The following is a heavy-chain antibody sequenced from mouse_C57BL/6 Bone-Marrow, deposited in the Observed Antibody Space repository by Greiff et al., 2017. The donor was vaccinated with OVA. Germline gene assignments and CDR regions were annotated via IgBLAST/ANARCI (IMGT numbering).Heavy chain of an antibody. CDR2: IYPRDGST. D-gene: IGHD1-1*01. V-gene: IGHV1-85*01. J-gene: IGHJ2*01. CDR1: GYTFTSYD. CDR3: ARYPSYYGSSYEYYFDY. Sequence: QVQLQQSGPELVKPGASVKLSCKASGYTFTSYDINWVKQRPGQGLEWIGWIYPRDGSTKYNEKFKGKATLTVDTSSSTAYMELHSLTSEDSAVYFCARYPSYYGSSYEYYFDYWGQGTTLTVSS.